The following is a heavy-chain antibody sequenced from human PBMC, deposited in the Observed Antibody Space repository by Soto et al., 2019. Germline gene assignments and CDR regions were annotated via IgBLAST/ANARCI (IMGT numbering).Heavy chain of an antibody. J-gene: IGHJ6*01. CDR2: ISWNSGSI. D-gene: IGHD3-10*01. Sequence: EVQLVESGGGLVQPGRSLRLSCAASGFTFDDYAMHWVRQAPGKGLEWVSGISWNSGSIGYADSVKGRFTISRDNAKNSLYLQMNSLRAEDTALYYCAKDITYGSGSYHGMDVWGQGTTVTVSS. CDR1: GFTFDDYA. CDR3: AKDITYGSGSYHGMDV. V-gene: IGHV3-9*01.